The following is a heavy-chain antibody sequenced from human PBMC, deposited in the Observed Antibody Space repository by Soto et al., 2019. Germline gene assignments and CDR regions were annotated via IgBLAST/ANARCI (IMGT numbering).Heavy chain of an antibody. CDR3: AKDPASAAGTFFDYYYYVDV. V-gene: IGHV3-30*18. D-gene: IGHD6-13*01. CDR1: AFTLRSYG. Sequence: QVQLVESGGGAVQPGRSLRLSCTASAFTLRSYGMHWVRQAPGKGLEWVAVISHDGGNKYYADSVRGRFTISRDNSKNMIYLQMTSRRAEDTAVYYCAKDPASAAGTFFDYYYYVDVWGKGTTVTVSS. J-gene: IGHJ6*03. CDR2: ISHDGGNK.